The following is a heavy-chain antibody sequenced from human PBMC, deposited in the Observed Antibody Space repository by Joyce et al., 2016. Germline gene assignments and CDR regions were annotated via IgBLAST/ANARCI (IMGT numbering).Heavy chain of an antibody. CDR1: GYRFSGYY. Sequence: QVQLVQSGAEVKKPGASVKVSCKASGYRFSGYYIHWVRQAPGQGLEWMGWIDPYSGGRKYAQKCQDRVTITRETSIGTAYMELTGLRSDDTAVYFCAKTRPPVMTTKWADHWGQGTLVTVSS. CDR3: AKTRPPVMTTKWADH. D-gene: IGHD4-17*01. V-gene: IGHV1-2*02. CDR2: IDPYSGGR. J-gene: IGHJ4*02.